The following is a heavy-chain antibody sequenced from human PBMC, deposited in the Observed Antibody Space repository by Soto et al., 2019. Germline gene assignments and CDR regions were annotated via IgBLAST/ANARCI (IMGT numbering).Heavy chain of an antibody. J-gene: IGHJ5*02. CDR2: ISDSGRSS. D-gene: IGHD6-6*01. Sequence: EVQLVESGGGFIQPGGSLRLSCAASGFTFRDFEMSWVRQAPGKALEWISYISDSGRSSDYAASVRGRFTISRDNANNSLHLHMSSLRVEDTAIYYCARLPSSSLYGNWFDPWGQGTLVTVSS. CDR1: GFTFRDFE. CDR3: ARLPSSSLYGNWFDP. V-gene: IGHV3-48*03.